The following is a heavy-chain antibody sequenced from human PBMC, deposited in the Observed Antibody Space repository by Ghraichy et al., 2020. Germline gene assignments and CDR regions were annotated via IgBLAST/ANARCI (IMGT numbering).Heavy chain of an antibody. CDR2: IYRNGGT. V-gene: IGHV2-5*01. CDR1: GFSLSSGEVG. Sequence: SGPTLVKPTQTLTLSCTLSGFSLSSGEVGVGWIRQPPGKALEWLALIYRNGGTYYSPSLKTRLTITKDTSTNQVVLAMTNMDPLDTATYFCARYAPLASTNSGGISFDYWGQGTLVTVSS. J-gene: IGHJ4*02. D-gene: IGHD2-2*01. CDR3: ARYAPLASTNSGGISFDY.